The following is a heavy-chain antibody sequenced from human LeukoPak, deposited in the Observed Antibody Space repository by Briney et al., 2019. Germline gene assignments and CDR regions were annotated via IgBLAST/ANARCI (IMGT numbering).Heavy chain of an antibody. CDR3: ATSNGTIYPRFDP. V-gene: IGHV4-59*01. Sequence: SETLSLTCTVSGGSISSDYWSWIRQPPGKGLEWIGYIDNSGNTNYNPSLKSRVTISVDTPKNQFSLRLSSVTAADTAVYYCATSNGTIYPRFDPWGQGTLVNVSS. D-gene: IGHD1-1*01. CDR2: IDNSGNT. J-gene: IGHJ5*02. CDR1: GGSISSDY.